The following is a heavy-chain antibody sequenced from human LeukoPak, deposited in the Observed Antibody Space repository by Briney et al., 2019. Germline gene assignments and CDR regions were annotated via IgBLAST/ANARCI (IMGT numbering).Heavy chain of an antibody. J-gene: IGHJ6*02. CDR3: ARRRVVPKFFFGLDF. CDR1: GYSFNTYY. D-gene: IGHD2-2*01. V-gene: IGHV5-51*01. Sequence: GESLKISCKGSGYSFNTYYIAWVRQMPGKGLEWMGIIDPGTSATRYSPSFQGQVTISVDKSIRTAYLQWSSLKSSDTAIYYCARRRVVPKFFFGLDFWGQGTTVIVSS. CDR2: IDPGTSAT.